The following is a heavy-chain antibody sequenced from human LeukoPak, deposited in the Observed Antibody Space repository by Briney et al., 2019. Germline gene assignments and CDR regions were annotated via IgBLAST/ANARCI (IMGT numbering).Heavy chain of an antibody. CDR1: GFTVSSNY. V-gene: IGHV3-53*01. J-gene: IGHJ4*02. D-gene: IGHD4-17*01. Sequence: TGGSLRLSCAASGFTVSSNYMSWVRQAPGKGLEWVSVIYSGGSTYYADSVKGRFTISRDNSKNTLYLQMNSLRAEDTAVYYCASTVTYGRFDYWGQGTLVTVSS. CDR2: IYSGGST. CDR3: ASTVTYGRFDY.